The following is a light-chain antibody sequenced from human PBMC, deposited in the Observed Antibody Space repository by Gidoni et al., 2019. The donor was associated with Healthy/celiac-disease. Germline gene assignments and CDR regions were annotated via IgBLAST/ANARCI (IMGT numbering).Light chain of an antibody. V-gene: IGKV3-11*01. Sequence: EIVLPQSPATLSLSPGERATLSCRASPSVSSYLAWYQQKPGQAPRLLIDDASYRATGVPARCSGSGSGTDFTLIISSLEPEDFAVYYCQQRSNWPRTTFGGXTKVEIK. J-gene: IGKJ4*01. CDR3: QQRSNWPRTT. CDR1: PSVSSY. CDR2: DAS.